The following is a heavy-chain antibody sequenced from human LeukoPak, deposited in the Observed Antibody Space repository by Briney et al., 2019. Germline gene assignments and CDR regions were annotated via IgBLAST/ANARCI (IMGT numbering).Heavy chain of an antibody. D-gene: IGHD3-22*01. V-gene: IGHV4-59*01. J-gene: IGHJ4*02. CDR2: IYYSGST. Sequence: SETLSLTCAVSGGSFSGYYWSWIRQPPGKGLEWIGYIYYSGSTNYNPSLKSRVTTSVDTSKNQFSLKLSSVTAADTAVYYCARERMGYYDRSGLDYWGQGTLVTVSS. CDR1: GGSFSGYY. CDR3: ARERMGYYDRSGLDY.